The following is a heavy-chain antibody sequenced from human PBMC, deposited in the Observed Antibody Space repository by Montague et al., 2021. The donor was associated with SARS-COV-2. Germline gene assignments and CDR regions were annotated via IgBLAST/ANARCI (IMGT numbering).Heavy chain of an antibody. J-gene: IGHJ4*02. V-gene: IGHV4-4*02. CDR2: IYHTGTT. Sequence: SETLSLTCVVSGDSISTDNCWTWVRVPPGKGLGWVEEIYHTGTTNYKPSLRRRVSMSDAKSWNQFSLRLTSVTAADTDIYYSARKGGGRSDLAYWGQGTLVTVSS. CDR1: GDSISTDNC. D-gene: IGHD1-26*01. CDR3: ARKGGGRSDLAY.